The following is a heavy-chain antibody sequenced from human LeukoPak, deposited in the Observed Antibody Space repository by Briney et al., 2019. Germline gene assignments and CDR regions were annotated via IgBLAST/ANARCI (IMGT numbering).Heavy chain of an antibody. CDR3: AKAWDYGDRGEIDY. J-gene: IGHJ4*02. Sequence: VKVSXKGSGYTFYNYAINWVRQAPGQGLEWMGWVSTYNGQTKYAQKFQGRVTLTTDTPATTAHMELRSLTSDDTAVYYCAKAWDYGDRGEIDYSGQGTLVTVSS. CDR2: VSTYNGQT. D-gene: IGHD4-17*01. V-gene: IGHV1-18*04. CDR1: GYTFYNYA.